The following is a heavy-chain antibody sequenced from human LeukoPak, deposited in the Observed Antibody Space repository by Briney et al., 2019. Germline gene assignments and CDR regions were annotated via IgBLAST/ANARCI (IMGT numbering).Heavy chain of an antibody. V-gene: IGHV1-2*02. CDR2: INPNSGGT. CDR1: GYTFTGYY. CDR3: GPCDHQRLSSGWYGGAFDI. D-gene: IGHD6-19*01. Sequence: ASVKVSCKASGYTFTGYYMHWVRQAPGQGLEWMGWINPNSGGTNYAQKFQGRVTMTRDTSISTAYMELSRLRSDDTAVYWCGPCDHQRLSSGWYGGAFDIWGQGTMVTVSS. J-gene: IGHJ3*02.